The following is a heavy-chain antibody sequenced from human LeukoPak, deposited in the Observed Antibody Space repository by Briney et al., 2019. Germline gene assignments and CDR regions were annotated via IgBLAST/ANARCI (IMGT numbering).Heavy chain of an antibody. CDR2: IYCSGST. CDR1: GGSISSSSYY. D-gene: IGHD3-9*01. J-gene: IGHJ6*02. CDR3: ARDLPYFDWLSLPRGYYGMDV. V-gene: IGHV4-39*07. Sequence: PSETLSLTCTVSGGSISSSSYYWGWIRQPSGKGLEWIGSIYCSGSTYYNPSLKSRVTISVDTSKNQFSLKLSSVTAADTAVYYCARDLPYFDWLSLPRGYYGMDVWGQGTTVTVSS.